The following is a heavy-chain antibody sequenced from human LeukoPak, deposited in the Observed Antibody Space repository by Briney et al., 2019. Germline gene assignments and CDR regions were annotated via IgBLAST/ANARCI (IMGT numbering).Heavy chain of an antibody. CDR1: GGTFSSYA. V-gene: IGHV1-69*13. D-gene: IGHD5-18*01. Sequence: ASVNVSCKASGGTFSSYAISWVRQAPGQGLEWMGGIIPIFGTANYAQKFQGRVTITADESTSTAYMELSSLRSEDTAVYYCARDLRGYSYGYGYWGQGTLVTVSS. J-gene: IGHJ4*02. CDR3: ARDLRGYSYGYGY. CDR2: IIPIFGTA.